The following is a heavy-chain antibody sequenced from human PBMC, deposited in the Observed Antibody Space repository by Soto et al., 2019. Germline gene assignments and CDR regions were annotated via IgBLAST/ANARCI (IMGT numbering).Heavy chain of an antibody. D-gene: IGHD3-22*01. CDR1: GRSINSYY. Sequence: PPDTLSLTSTVSGRSINSYYWNSIRQPPGKGLEVIGYIYYSGSTNYNPSLKSRVTISVDTSKNQFSLKLSSVTAADTAVYYCARAPLYYYDSSGYPNPDAFDIWGQGTMVTVSS. V-gene: IGHV4-59*01. CDR2: IYYSGST. CDR3: ARAPLYYYDSSGYPNPDAFDI. J-gene: IGHJ3*02.